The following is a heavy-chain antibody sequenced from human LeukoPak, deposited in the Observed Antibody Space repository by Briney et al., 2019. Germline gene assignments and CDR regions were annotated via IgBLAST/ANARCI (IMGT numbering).Heavy chain of an antibody. CDR2: IIPIFGTA. CDR3: ASEPHETYYYYSRPPYYYYMDV. J-gene: IGHJ6*03. CDR1: GGTFSSYA. D-gene: IGHD3-22*01. V-gene: IGHV1-69*13. Sequence: GASVKVSCKASGGTFSSYAISWVRQAPGQGLEWMGGIIPIFGTANYAQKFQGRVTITSDESTSTAYMELSSLRSEDTAVYYCASEPHETYYYYSRPPYYYYMDVWGKGTTVNVSS.